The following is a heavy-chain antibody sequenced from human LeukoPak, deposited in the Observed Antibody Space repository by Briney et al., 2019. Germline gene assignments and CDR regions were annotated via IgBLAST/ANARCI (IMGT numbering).Heavy chain of an antibody. D-gene: IGHD1-1*01. J-gene: IGHJ6*03. CDR2: IIPIFGTA. CDR1: GGTFSSYA. Sequence: GASVKVSCKASGGTFSSYAISWVRQAPGQGLEWMGGIIPIFGTANYAQKFQGRVTITTDESTSTAYMELSSLRSEDTAVYYCARALLERPYYYYYMDVWGKGTTVTVSS. CDR3: ARALLERPYYYYYMDV. V-gene: IGHV1-69*05.